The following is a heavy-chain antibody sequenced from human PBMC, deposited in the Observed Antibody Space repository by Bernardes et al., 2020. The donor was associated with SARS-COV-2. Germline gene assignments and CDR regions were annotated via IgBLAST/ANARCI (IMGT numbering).Heavy chain of an antibody. V-gene: IGHV3-64D*06. Sequence: GGALRPPRLGPGFPLMEYPMHLGLQNPGEGLGYVLKISDNWGSIPYGDSVKGRFTISGDNSKNTMYLQMNSLRIEDTAVYYCVKERPDGDYWGQGILVTVSS. D-gene: IGHD3-10*01. J-gene: IGHJ4*02. CDR1: GFPLMEYP. CDR2: ISDNWGSI. CDR3: VKERPDGDY.